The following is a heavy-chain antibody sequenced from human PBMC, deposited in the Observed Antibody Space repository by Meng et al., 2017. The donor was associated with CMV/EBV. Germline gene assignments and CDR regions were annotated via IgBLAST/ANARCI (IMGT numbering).Heavy chain of an antibody. CDR3: TTPREGAFDI. J-gene: IGHJ3*02. Sequence: GESLKISCAASGFTFSSYSMNWVRQASGKGLEWVGRIRSKANSYATAYAASVKGRFTISRDDSKNTAYLQMNSLKTEDTAVYYCTTPREGAFDIWGQGTMVTVSS. CDR1: GFTFSSYS. CDR2: IRSKANSYAT. V-gene: IGHV3-73*01. D-gene: IGHD5-24*01.